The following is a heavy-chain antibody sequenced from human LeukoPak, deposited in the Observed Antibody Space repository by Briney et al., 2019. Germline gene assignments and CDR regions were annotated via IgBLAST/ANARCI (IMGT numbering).Heavy chain of an antibody. CDR2: ISGSGGST. CDR1: GFTFSSYA. J-gene: IGHJ6*02. Sequence: GGSLRLSCAASGFTFSSYAMSWVRQAPGKGLEWVSAISGSGGSTYYADSVKGRFTISRDNSKNTLYLQMNSLRAEDTAVYYCAKDLGYLLYYYGMDVWGQGTTVTVSS. D-gene: IGHD6-13*01. CDR3: AKDLGYLLYYYGMDV. V-gene: IGHV3-23*01.